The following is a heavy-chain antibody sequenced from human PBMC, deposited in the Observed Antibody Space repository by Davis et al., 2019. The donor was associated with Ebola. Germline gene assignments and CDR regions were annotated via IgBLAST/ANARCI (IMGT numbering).Heavy chain of an antibody. CDR3: ARDPFGDGYNYEIWFDP. Sequence: GESLKISCAASGFTFSSYGMHWVRQAPGKGLEWVSYISSSGSTIYYADSGKGRFTISRDNAKNSLYLQMNSLRAEDTEVYYCARDPFGDGYNYEIWFDPWGQGTLVTVSS. V-gene: IGHV3-48*04. D-gene: IGHD5-24*01. CDR1: GFTFSSYG. CDR2: ISSSGSTI. J-gene: IGHJ5*02.